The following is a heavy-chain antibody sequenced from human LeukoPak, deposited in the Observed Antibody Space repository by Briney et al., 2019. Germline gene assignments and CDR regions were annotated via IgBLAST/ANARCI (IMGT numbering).Heavy chain of an antibody. Sequence: GGSLRLSCTVSGFTVSSNSMSWVRQAPGKGLEWVSFIYSDNTHYADSVKGRFTISRDNAKNSLYLQMNSLRAEDTAVYYCAELGITMIGGVWGKGTTVTISS. D-gene: IGHD3-10*02. CDR1: GFTVSSNS. CDR2: IYSDNT. J-gene: IGHJ6*04. V-gene: IGHV3-53*01. CDR3: AELGITMIGGV.